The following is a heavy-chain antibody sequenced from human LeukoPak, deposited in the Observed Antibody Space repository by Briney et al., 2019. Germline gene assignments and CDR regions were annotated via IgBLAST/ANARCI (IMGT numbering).Heavy chain of an antibody. CDR1: GFTLNGYW. D-gene: IGHD2-2*01. Sequence: GGSLRLSCAASGFTLNGYWVSWVRQAPGKGLEWVAHIKEDGSPQYYVGSVKGRFTISRDNAKNSLNLQMNSLRAEDTAGYYCATSSNAPGNHWGQGTLVTVPS. J-gene: IGHJ5*02. V-gene: IGHV3-7*01. CDR3: ATSSNAPGNH. CDR2: IKEDGSPQ.